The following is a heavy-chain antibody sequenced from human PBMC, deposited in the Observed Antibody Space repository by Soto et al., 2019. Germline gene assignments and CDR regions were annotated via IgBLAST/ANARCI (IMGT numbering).Heavy chain of an antibody. Sequence: QVQLVQSGAAVKKPGTSVKISCTSSESTFSRSFVHWVRQSSGQGFEWMGIINPGGDSAPYAHKFRVTISVTRGTPANTVYLELSRLTTQATAIYYCTRGLTTTAYYKWGQGTLVTVSS. CDR2: INPGGDSA. V-gene: IGHV1-46*01. D-gene: IGHD3-10*01. CDR3: TRGLTTTAYYK. CDR1: ESTFSRSF. J-gene: IGHJ4*02.